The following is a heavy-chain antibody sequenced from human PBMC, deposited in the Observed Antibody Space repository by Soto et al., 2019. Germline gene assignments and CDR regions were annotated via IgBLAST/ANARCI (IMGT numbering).Heavy chain of an antibody. CDR1: EFTFSSYA. CDR2: ISGSGGRT. V-gene: IGHV3-23*01. J-gene: IGHJ4*02. D-gene: IGHD6-13*01. Sequence: EVQLLESGGGLVQPGGSLRLSCAASEFTFSSYAMSWVRQAPGKGLEWVSTISGSGGRTYYADSVKGRFTISRDNSRNTLHLQMNSLRVEATALYYCAKTLLSTSWYGLHDYVSQGTLVTVSS. CDR3: AKTLLSTSWYGLHDY.